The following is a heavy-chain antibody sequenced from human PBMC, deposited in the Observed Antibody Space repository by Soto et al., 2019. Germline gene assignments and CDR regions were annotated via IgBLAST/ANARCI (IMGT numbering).Heavy chain of an antibody. CDR2: ISSSGSTI. CDR3: ARDPDTAMVTIDYYYGMDV. D-gene: IGHD5-18*01. Sequence: GGSLRLSCAASGFTFSDYYMSWIRQAPGKGLEWVSYISSSGSTIYYADSVKGRFTISRDNAKNSLYLQMNSLRAEDTAVYYCARDPDTAMVTIDYYYGMDVWGQGTTVTVS. CDR1: GFTFSDYY. V-gene: IGHV3-11*01. J-gene: IGHJ6*02.